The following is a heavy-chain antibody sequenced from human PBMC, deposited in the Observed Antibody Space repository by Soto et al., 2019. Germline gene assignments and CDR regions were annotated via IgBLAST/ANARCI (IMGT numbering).Heavy chain of an antibody. V-gene: IGHV3-30-3*01. CDR1: GFTFSGYA. CDR3: ARARQLWPYYYYYGMAV. D-gene: IGHD5-18*01. J-gene: IGHJ6*02. CDR2: ISYDGSNK. Sequence: GGSLRLSCAASGFTFSGYAMHWVRQAPGKGLEWVAVISYDGSNKYYADSVKGRFTISRDNSKNTLYLQMNSLRAEDTAVYYCARARQLWPYYYYYGMAVWGQGATVTVYS.